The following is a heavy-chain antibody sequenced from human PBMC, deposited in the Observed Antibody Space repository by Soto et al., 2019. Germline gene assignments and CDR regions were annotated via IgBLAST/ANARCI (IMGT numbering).Heavy chain of an antibody. J-gene: IGHJ5*02. Sequence: SSETLSLTCAVYGGSFSGYYWSWIRQPPGKGLEWIGEINHSGRTNYNPSLKRRVTISVDTSKNQFSLKLSSVTAADTAVYYCARGGYYHSNTNWFDPWGQGTLVTVSS. CDR2: INHSGRT. D-gene: IGHD3-22*01. CDR3: ARGGYYHSNTNWFDP. V-gene: IGHV4-34*01. CDR1: GGSFSGYY.